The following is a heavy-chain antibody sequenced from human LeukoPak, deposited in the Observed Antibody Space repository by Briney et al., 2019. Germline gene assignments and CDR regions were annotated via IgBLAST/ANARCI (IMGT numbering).Heavy chain of an antibody. V-gene: IGHV1-69*05. J-gene: IGHJ4*02. CDR3: ARDRTDYYDSSGELDY. CDR1: GGTFSSYA. D-gene: IGHD3-22*01. Sequence: SVKVSCKASGGTFSSYAISWVRQAPGQGLEWMGRIIPIFGTANYAQKFQGRVTITTDESTSTAYMELSSLRSEDTAVYYCARDRTDYYDSSGELDYWGQGTLVTVSS. CDR2: IIPIFGTA.